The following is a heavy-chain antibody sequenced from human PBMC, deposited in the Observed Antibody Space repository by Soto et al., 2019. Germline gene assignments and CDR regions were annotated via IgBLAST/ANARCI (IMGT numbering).Heavy chain of an antibody. V-gene: IGHV4-59*11. D-gene: IGHD2-21*02. J-gene: IGHJ4*02. CDR2: FYYGEST. CDR3: ARGTYCGRDCYWTLDY. Sequence: RSLTNTVAGGNIIDHFWRWIRRTQGGGLEWIGYFYYGESTNKKSSLNSRFTVSVDTSKSQFSLKVTSVTTADTAVYYFARGTYCGRDCYWTLDYWGQGHMVTVTS. CDR1: GGNIIDHF.